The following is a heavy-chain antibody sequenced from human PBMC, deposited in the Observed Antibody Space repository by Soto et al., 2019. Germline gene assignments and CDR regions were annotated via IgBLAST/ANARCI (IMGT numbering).Heavy chain of an antibody. CDR3: ARDTSYYYDSSGYYYGAFDI. J-gene: IGHJ3*02. D-gene: IGHD3-22*01. Sequence: GGSLRLSCAASGFTFSSYAMSWVRQAPGKGLEWVAAISYSGSNKYYADSVKGRFTISRDNSKNTLYLQMNSLRAEDTAVYYCARDTSYYYDSSGYYYGAFDIWGQGTMVTVSS. V-gene: IGHV3-23*01. CDR1: GFTFSSYA. CDR2: ISYSGSNK.